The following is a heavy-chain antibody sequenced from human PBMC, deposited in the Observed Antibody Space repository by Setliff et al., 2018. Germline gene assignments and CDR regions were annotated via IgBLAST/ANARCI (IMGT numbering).Heavy chain of an antibody. J-gene: IGHJ3*01. D-gene: IGHD3-22*01. V-gene: IGHV3-9*01. Sequence: GGSLRLSCAASGFIFDDYAMHWVRQAPGKGLEWVSGIRAGSDNIAYADSVKGRFTISRDNAKNSLYLQMNSLGAEDTALYYCARAHRFFSDTSGYFYDQGRSAFDVWGQGTMVTVSS. CDR1: GFIFDDYA. CDR2: IRAGSDNI. CDR3: ARAHRFFSDTSGYFYDQGRSAFDV.